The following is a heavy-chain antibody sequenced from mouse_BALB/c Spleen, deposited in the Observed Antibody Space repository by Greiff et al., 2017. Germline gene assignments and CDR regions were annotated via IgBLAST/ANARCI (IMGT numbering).Heavy chain of an antibody. V-gene: IGHV5-12-1*01. CDR1: GFAFSSYD. J-gene: IGHJ4*01. Sequence: EVQLQESGGGLVKPGGSLKLSCAASGFAFSSYDMSWVRQTPEKRLEWVAYISSGGGSTYYPDTVKGRFTISRDNAKNTLYLQMSSLKSEDTAMYYCARRGTTMITYYAMDYWGQGTSVTVSS. CDR2: ISSGGGST. CDR3: ARRGTTMITYYAMDY. D-gene: IGHD2-4*01.